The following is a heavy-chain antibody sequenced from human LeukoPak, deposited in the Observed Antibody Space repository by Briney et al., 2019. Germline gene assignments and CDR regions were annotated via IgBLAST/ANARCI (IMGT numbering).Heavy chain of an antibody. D-gene: IGHD3-10*01. J-gene: IGHJ3*02. CDR1: GGSISSSSYY. V-gene: IGHV4-39*01. CDR2: IYYSGST. CDR3: ALFGGGAFDI. Sequence: PSETLSRTCTVSGGSISSSSYYWGWIRQTPEKGLERIGTIYYSGSTSYNTSLKSRVTISIDTSKNQFSLKLTSVTASDTAVYYCALFGGGAFDIWGQGTMVTVSS.